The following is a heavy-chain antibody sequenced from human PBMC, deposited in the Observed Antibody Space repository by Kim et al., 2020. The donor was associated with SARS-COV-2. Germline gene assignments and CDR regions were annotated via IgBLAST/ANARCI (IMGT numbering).Heavy chain of an antibody. Sequence: GGSLRLSCAASGFSFSTYAMTWVRQAPGKGLEWVSIISGSGSSAFYAGSVKGRFTISRDNSKNTLYLHMTSLRVEDTARYYCAKIFYGDNHPTDYWGQGALGTVSS. D-gene: IGHD4-17*01. V-gene: IGHV3-23*01. CDR3: AKIFYGDNHPTDY. J-gene: IGHJ4*02. CDR1: GFSFSTYA. CDR2: ISGSGSSA.